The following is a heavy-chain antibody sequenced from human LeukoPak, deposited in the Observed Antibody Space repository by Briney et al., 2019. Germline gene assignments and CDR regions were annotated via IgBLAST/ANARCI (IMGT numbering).Heavy chain of an antibody. CDR3: ARESRIQLWLLDY. V-gene: IGHV3-30*19. CDR2: ISYDGSNK. Sequence: PGGSLRLSCAASEFTFTTYGMHWVRQAPGKGLEWVAVISYDGSNKYYADSVKGRFTISRDDSKNTLYVQMNSLRAEDTAVYYCARESRIQLWLLDYWGQGTLVTVSS. J-gene: IGHJ4*02. CDR1: EFTFTTYG. D-gene: IGHD5-18*01.